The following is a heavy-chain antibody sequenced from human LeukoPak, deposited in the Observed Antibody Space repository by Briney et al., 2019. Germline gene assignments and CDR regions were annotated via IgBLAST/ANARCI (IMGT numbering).Heavy chain of an antibody. J-gene: IGHJ4*02. CDR3: TTDREDTIFGVVITDY. CDR2: IKSKTDGGTT. CDR1: GFTFSNAW. Sequence: GGSLRLSCAASGFTFSNAWMSWVRQAPGKGLEWVGRIKSKTDGGTTDYAAPVKGRFTISRDDSRNTLYLQMNSLKTEDTAVYYCTTDREDTIFGVVITDYWGRGTLVTVSS. D-gene: IGHD3-3*01. V-gene: IGHV3-15*01.